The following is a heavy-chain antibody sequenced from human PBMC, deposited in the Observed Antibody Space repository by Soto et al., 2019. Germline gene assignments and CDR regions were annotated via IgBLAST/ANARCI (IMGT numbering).Heavy chain of an antibody. CDR3: ARLPTHYGWFDP. Sequence: SETLSLTCTVSGGSISSSSYYWGWIRQPPGKGLEWIGSIYYSGSTYYNPSLKSRVTISVDTSKNQFSLKLSSVTAADTAVYYCARLPTHYGWFDPWGQGTLVTVSS. CDR1: GGSISSSSYY. D-gene: IGHD3-10*01. V-gene: IGHV4-39*01. J-gene: IGHJ5*02. CDR2: IYYSGST.